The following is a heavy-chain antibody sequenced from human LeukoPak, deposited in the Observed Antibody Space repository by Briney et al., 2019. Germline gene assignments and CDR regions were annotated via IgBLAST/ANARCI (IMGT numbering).Heavy chain of an antibody. D-gene: IGHD5-18*01. CDR2: INPSGGST. J-gene: IGHJ4*02. CDR3: ARAAAMAQRKYYFDY. V-gene: IGHV1-46*01. CDR1: GYTFTSYY. Sequence: GASVKVSCKASGYTFTSYYMHWVRQAPGQGLEWMGIINPSGGSTSYAQKFQGRVTMTRDTSTSTVYMELSSLRSEDTAVYYCARAAAMAQRKYYFDYWGQGTLVTVSS.